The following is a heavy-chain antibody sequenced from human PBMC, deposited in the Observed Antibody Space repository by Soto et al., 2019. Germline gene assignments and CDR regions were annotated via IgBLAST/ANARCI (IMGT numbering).Heavy chain of an antibody. D-gene: IGHD3-9*01. Sequence: PGGSLRLSCAASGLTFSSNAMSWVRQAPGKGLEWVSTISDSGGSTYYADSVKGRFTISRDNSKNTLYLQLNSLKVEDTAVYYCALVQIHELENILDYWGQGTLVTVSS. V-gene: IGHV3-23*01. J-gene: IGHJ4*02. CDR2: ISDSGGST. CDR1: GLTFSSNA. CDR3: ALVQIHELENILDY.